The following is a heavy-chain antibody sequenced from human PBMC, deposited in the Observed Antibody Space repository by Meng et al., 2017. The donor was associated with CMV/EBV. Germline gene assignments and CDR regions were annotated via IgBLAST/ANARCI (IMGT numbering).Heavy chain of an antibody. J-gene: IGHJ5*02. CDR2: ISFGGKNI. V-gene: IGHV3-11*01. CDR3: ARGAGYLVGPSKAWLDP. CDR1: FSFHEFS. D-gene: IGHD3-9*01. Sequence: FSFHEFSMTWIRPAPGKGLEWVAYISFGGKNINYADSVKGRFTVSRNNAENSLSLQMSSLRVEDSAVYYCARGAGYLVGPSKAWLDPWGQGTLVTSPQ.